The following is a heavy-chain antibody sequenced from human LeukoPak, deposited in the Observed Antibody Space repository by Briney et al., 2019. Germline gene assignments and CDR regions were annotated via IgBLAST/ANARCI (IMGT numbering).Heavy chain of an antibody. CDR1: GFTFSSNG. D-gene: IGHD2-2*02. CDR3: AKAPTFCSSTSCYNFDY. Sequence: GGSLRLSCAASGFTFSSNGMHWVRQAPGKGLEWVAFIRYDGSNKYYADSVKGRFTISRDNSKNTLYLQMNSLRAEDTAVYYCAKAPTFCSSTSCYNFDYWGQGTLVTVSS. J-gene: IGHJ4*02. V-gene: IGHV3-30*02. CDR2: IRYDGSNK.